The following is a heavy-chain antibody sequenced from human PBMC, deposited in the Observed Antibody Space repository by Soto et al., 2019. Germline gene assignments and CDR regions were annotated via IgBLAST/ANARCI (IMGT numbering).Heavy chain of an antibody. J-gene: IGHJ4*02. D-gene: IGHD3-3*01. CDR3: ARTGLYYDFWSGPLDY. V-gene: IGHV2-5*01. Sequence: SGPTLVNPTQTLTLTCTFSGFSLSTSGVGVGWIRQPPGKALEWLALIYWNDDKRYSPSLKSRLTITKDTSKNQVVLTMTNMDPVDTATYYCARTGLYYDFWSGPLDYWGQGTLVTVS. CDR1: GFSLSTSGVG. CDR2: IYWNDDK.